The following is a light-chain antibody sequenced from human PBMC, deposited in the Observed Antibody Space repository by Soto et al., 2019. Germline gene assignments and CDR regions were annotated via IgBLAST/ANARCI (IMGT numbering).Light chain of an antibody. Sequence: QSVLTQPASVSGSPGQSITISCTGTSSDVGAYNYVSWYQHHPGKAPKLMIYDVSNRPSGVSNRFSGSKSGTTASLTISGLQAEDEADYSCNSFTTSSTLVFGGGTQLTVL. CDR2: DVS. CDR3: NSFTTSSTLV. V-gene: IGLV2-14*03. J-gene: IGLJ2*01. CDR1: SSDVGAYNY.